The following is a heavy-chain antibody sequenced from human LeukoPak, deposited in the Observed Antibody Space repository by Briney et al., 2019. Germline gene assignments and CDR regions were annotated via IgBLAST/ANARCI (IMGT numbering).Heavy chain of an antibody. V-gene: IGHV3-7*04. CDR1: GFPFSSYW. D-gene: IGHD5-24*01. CDR3: TRVGYIDEGIDY. J-gene: IGHJ4*02. CDR2: IKQDGSKK. Sequence: GGSLRLSCVASGFPFSSYWMTWVRQAPGKGLEWVANIKQDGSKKSYADSVKGRFTISRDNAKNSLYLQMNSLRAEDTAIYYCTRVGYIDEGIDYWGQGTLVTVSS.